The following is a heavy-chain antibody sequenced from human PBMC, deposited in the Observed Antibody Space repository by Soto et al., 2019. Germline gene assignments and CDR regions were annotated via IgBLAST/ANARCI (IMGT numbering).Heavy chain of an antibody. CDR2: IWYDGSNK. Sequence: GGSLRLSCAASGFTFSSYGMHWVRQAPGKGLEWVAVIWYDGSNKYYADSVKGRFTISRDNSKNTLYLQMDSLRAEDTAVYYCAKDRDYPRDYFHYWGQGTLVTVSS. J-gene: IGHJ4*02. D-gene: IGHD3-10*01. CDR1: GFTFSSYG. V-gene: IGHV3-33*06. CDR3: AKDRDYPRDYFHY.